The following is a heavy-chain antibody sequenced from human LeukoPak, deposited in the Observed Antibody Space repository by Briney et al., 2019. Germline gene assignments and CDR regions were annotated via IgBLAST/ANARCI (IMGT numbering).Heavy chain of an antibody. CDR1: GYSISSGYY. V-gene: IGHV4-38-2*02. D-gene: IGHD1-26*01. CDR2: IYHSGST. CDR3: ARERGSLGVGEGFDY. J-gene: IGHJ4*02. Sequence: ASETLSLTCTVSGYSISSGYYWGWIGRPPGKGLEWIGSIYHSGSTYYNPSLKSRVTISVDTSKNQFSLKLSSVTAADTAVYYCARERGSLGVGEGFDYWGQGTLVTVSS.